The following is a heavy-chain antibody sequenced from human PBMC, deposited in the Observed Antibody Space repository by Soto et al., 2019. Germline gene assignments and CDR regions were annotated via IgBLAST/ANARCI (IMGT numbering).Heavy chain of an antibody. J-gene: IGHJ6*02. CDR2: ISPGDSDT. Sequence: GESLKISCKGSGYSSTIYWIGWVRQMPGKRLEWVGTISPGDSDTRYRPSFQGQVTISADKSISTAYLQWSSLKASDTAMYYCARHGPRVYYDNSDYYYYCMDVWGQGTTVTVSS. CDR3: ARHGPRVYYDNSDYYYYCMDV. V-gene: IGHV5-51*01. CDR1: GYSSTIYW. D-gene: IGHD3-22*01.